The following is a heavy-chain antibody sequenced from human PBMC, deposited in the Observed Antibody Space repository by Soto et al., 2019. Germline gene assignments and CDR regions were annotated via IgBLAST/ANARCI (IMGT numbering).Heavy chain of an antibody. CDR1: GFTFSGYG. Sequence: PGGSLRLSCAASGFTFSGYGMHWVRQAPGKGLEWVTLISYDGSNKYYADSVKGRFTISRDNSKNTLYLQMNSLRAEDTAVYYCARDPMGIGDGSLFYSYRMDVWGLGTTVTVS. D-gene: IGHD2-21*01. V-gene: IGHV3-30*03. J-gene: IGHJ6*02. CDR2: ISYDGSNK. CDR3: ARDPMGIGDGSLFYSYRMDV.